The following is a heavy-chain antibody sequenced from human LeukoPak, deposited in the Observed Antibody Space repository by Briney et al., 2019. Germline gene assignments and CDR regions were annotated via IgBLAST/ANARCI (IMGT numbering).Heavy chain of an antibody. CDR1: GYSISSGYY. CDR2: IYHSGST. Sequence: SETLSLTRTVSGYSISSGYYWGWIRQPPGKGLEWIGSIYHSGSTYYNPSLKSRVTISVDASKNQFSLKLSSVTAADTAVYYCARHSDIAVAGPWAGFDPWGQGTLVTVSS. V-gene: IGHV4-38-2*02. D-gene: IGHD6-19*01. J-gene: IGHJ5*02. CDR3: ARHSDIAVAGPWAGFDP.